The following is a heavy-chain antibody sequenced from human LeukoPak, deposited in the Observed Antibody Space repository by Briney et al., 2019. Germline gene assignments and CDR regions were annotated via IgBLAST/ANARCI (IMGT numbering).Heavy chain of an antibody. CDR3: ARILTLYYDSRAGPYGMDV. Sequence: GASVKVSCKASGFTFTSYDINWVRQATGQGLEWMGGIIPIFGTANYAQKFQGRVTITADESTSTAYMELSSLRSEDTAVYYCARILTLYYDSRAGPYGMDVWGQGTTVTVSS. V-gene: IGHV1-69*13. CDR1: GFTFTSYD. D-gene: IGHD3-22*01. CDR2: IIPIFGTA. J-gene: IGHJ6*02.